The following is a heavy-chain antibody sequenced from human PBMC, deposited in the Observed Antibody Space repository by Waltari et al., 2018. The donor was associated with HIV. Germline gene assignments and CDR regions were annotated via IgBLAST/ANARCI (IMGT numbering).Heavy chain of an antibody. Sequence: EVQLVESGGGLVQPGGSLRLSCAASGFTFSSDWMSWVRQAPGKGLEWVANIKQDGSEKYYVDSVKGRFTISRDNAKNSLYLQMNSLRAEDTAVYYCATLKLVFFDYWGQGTLVTVSS. V-gene: IGHV3-7*01. J-gene: IGHJ4*02. CDR1: GFTFSSDW. CDR2: IKQDGSEK. D-gene: IGHD6-13*01. CDR3: ATLKLVFFDY.